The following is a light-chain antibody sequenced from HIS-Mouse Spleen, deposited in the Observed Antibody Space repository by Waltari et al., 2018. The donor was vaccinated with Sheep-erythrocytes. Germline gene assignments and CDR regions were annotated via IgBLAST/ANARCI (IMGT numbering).Light chain of an antibody. J-gene: IGLJ1*01. Sequence: QSALTQPRSVSGSPGQSVTISCTVTSSDVGGYNYVSWYQQHPGKAPNLMIYYVSKRPAGVHDRFSGSKSGNTASLTISGLQAEDEADYYCCSYAGSYNHVFATGTKVTVL. CDR1: SSDVGGYNY. CDR2: YVS. V-gene: IGLV2-11*01. CDR3: CSYAGSYNHV.